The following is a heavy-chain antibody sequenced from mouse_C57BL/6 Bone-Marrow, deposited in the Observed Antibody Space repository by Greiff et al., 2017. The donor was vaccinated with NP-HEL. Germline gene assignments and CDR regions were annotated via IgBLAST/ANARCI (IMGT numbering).Heavy chain of an antibody. CDR1: GFTFSSYA. Sequence: DVQLVESGGGLVKPGGSLKLSCAASGFTFSSYAMSWVRQTPEKRLEWVATISAGGSYTYYPDNVKGRFTLSRDNAKTNLYLQMSHLKSEDTAVDYCARDRAFFYAIDYWGQGTSVTVSS. CDR2: ISAGGSYT. J-gene: IGHJ4*01. V-gene: IGHV5-4*01. CDR3: ARDRAFFYAIDY. D-gene: IGHD3-3*01.